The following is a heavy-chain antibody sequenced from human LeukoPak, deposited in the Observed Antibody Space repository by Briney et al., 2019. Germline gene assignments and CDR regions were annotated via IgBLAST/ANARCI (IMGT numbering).Heavy chain of an antibody. CDR3: ARLWSEWELLDQFDY. V-gene: IGHV1-2*02. Sequence: ASVKVSCKASGYTFTGYYMHWVRQAPGQGLEWMGWINPNSGGTNYAQKFQGRVTMTRDTSISTAYMELSRLRSDDTAVYYCARLWSEWELLDQFDYWGQGTLVTVSS. CDR1: GYTFTGYY. J-gene: IGHJ4*02. CDR2: INPNSGGT. D-gene: IGHD1-26*01.